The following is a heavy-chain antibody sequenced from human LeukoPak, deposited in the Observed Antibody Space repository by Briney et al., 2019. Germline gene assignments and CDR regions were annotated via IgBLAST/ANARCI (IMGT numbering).Heavy chain of an antibody. Sequence: PGGSLRLSCAASGFTFSSYALSWVRQAPGKGLEWVSAISGSGLNTYYADSVKGRFTISRDNSKNTLYLQMNSLRAEDTAVYYCAKGLDSVSYQRAFDCWGQGTLVTVSS. CDR2: ISGSGLNT. D-gene: IGHD1-26*01. CDR1: GFTFSSYA. CDR3: AKGLDSVSYQRAFDC. J-gene: IGHJ4*02. V-gene: IGHV3-23*01.